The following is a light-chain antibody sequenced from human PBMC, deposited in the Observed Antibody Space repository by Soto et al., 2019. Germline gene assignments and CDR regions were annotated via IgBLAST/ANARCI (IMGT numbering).Light chain of an antibody. CDR1: NIGIKD. CDR2: FDS. V-gene: IGLV3-21*04. CDR3: QVWDGSSDLV. Sequence: SYELTQPPSVSVAPGKTARITCGGDNIGIKDVHWYQQKPGQAPVLVIYFDSDRPSGIPERFSGSNSGNTATLTVSRVEAGDEADYYCQVWDGSSDLVFGGGTKLTVL. J-gene: IGLJ3*02.